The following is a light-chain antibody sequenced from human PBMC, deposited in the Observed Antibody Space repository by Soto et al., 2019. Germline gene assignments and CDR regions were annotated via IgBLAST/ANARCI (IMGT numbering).Light chain of an antibody. J-gene: IGKJ5*01. Sequence: DIVLTQSPATLSLSPGERATLSCRASQSVSTYLAWYQQKPGQAPRLLIYGASTRATGFPARFSGSGSGTEFTLTISSLQSEDFAVYYCQHCNNWPITFGQGTRLEIK. CDR1: QSVSTY. CDR2: GAS. V-gene: IGKV3-15*01. CDR3: QHCNNWPIT.